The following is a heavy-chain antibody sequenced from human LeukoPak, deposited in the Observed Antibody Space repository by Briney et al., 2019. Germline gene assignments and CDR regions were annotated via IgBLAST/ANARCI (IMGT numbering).Heavy chain of an antibody. CDR2: INHSGST. D-gene: IGHD3-10*01. J-gene: IGHJ4*02. CDR1: GGSFSGYY. V-gene: IGHV4-34*01. Sequence: SETLSLTCAVYGGSFSGYYWSWIRQPPGKGLEWIGEINHSGSTNYNPSLKSGGSISVDTSRNQFSLKLTSVTAADTAVYYCARGGTWPVRFDYWGQGTLVTVSS. CDR3: ARGGTWPVRFDY.